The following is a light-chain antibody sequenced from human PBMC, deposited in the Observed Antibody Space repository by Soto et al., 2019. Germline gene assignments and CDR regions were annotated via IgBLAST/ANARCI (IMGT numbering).Light chain of an antibody. Sequence: QPVLTQPASVSGSPGQSITISCTGTSSDVGAYNFVSWYQHHPGRAPKLIIYEVTIRPSGVSNRFSGSKSGNTASLTISGLQAEDEADYYCSSYTRSTTLVVFGGGTKVTVL. CDR2: EVT. CDR1: SSDVGAYNF. J-gene: IGLJ2*01. CDR3: SSYTRSTTLVV. V-gene: IGLV2-14*01.